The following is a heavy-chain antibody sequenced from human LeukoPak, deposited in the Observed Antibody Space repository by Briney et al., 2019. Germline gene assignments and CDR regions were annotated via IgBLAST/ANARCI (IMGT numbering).Heavy chain of an antibody. Sequence: PSETLSLTCTVSGGSIGSYYWSWIRQPPGKGLEWIGYIYYSGSTNYNPSLKSRVTISVDTSKNQFSLKLSSVTAADTAVYYCASAYYYDSSLDYWGQGTLVTVSS. CDR2: IYYSGST. V-gene: IGHV4-59*08. CDR3: ASAYYYDSSLDY. CDR1: GGSIGSYY. D-gene: IGHD3-22*01. J-gene: IGHJ4*02.